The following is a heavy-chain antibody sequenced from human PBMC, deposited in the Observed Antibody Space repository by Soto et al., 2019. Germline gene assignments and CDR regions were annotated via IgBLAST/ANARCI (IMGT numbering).Heavy chain of an antibody. CDR1: GFTFSTYA. CDR2: ISYDGGSK. Sequence: QVQLVESGGGVVQPGRSLRLSCAASGFTFSTYALHWVRQAPGKGLEWVAVISYDGGSKTYADSVKGRFTISRDNSKNTLYLQMNSLRDEDKAVYYCARRANTSSWSDGFGIWGQGTLVTVSS. CDR3: ARRANTSSWSDGFGI. J-gene: IGHJ3*02. D-gene: IGHD6-13*01. V-gene: IGHV3-30-3*01.